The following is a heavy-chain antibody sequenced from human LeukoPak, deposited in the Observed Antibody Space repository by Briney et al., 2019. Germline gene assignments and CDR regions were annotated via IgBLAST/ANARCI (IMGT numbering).Heavy chain of an antibody. D-gene: IGHD6-19*01. CDR2: ISYDGSNK. CDR1: GFTFSSYA. V-gene: IGHV3-30-3*01. Sequence: GGSLRLSCAASGFTFSSYAMHWVRQAPGKGLEWVAVISYDGSNKYYADSVKGRFTISRDNSENTLYLQMNSLRVEDTAAYYCAKVRAPSGWFNSDYWGQGTLVTVSS. CDR3: AKVRAPSGWFNSDY. J-gene: IGHJ4*02.